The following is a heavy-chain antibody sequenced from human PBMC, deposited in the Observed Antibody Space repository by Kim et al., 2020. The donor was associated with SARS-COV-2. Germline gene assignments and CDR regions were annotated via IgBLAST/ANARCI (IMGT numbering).Heavy chain of an antibody. CDR2: ISWNSGSI. D-gene: IGHD2-15*01. V-gene: IGHV3-9*01. CDR1: GFTFDDYA. J-gene: IGHJ6*02. CDR3: AKEGCSGGSCYSSPAWGTRVYYYYGMDV. Sequence: GGSLRLSCAASGFTFDDYAMHWVRQAPGKGLEWVSGISWNSGSIGYADSVKGRFTISRDNAKNSLYLQMNSLRAEDTALYYCAKEGCSGGSCYSSPAWGTRVYYYYGMDVWGQGTTVTVSS.